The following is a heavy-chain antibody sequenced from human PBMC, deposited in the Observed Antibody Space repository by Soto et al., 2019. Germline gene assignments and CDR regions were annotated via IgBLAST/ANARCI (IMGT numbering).Heavy chain of an antibody. CDR2: IYHAGRV. CDR1: GYPIAGGYY. Sequence: SQTLSLTCAVWGYPIAGGYYWSWIRQPPGKGLEWIGIIYHAGRVYYTPSFNSRVAMSLDTSENHFSLKLTSVTAADTAVHYCARTFDYYGMDVWGQGTTVTVPS. J-gene: IGHJ6*02. CDR3: ARTFDYYGMDV. V-gene: IGHV4-38-2*01.